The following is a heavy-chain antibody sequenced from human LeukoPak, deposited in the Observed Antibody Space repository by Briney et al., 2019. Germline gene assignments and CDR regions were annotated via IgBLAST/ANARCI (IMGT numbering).Heavy chain of an antibody. CDR3: AREGDFWSGPSGYFDN. D-gene: IGHD3-3*01. J-gene: IGHJ4*02. Sequence: GGSLRLSCAASGFTFTSYSMNWVRQAPGKGLEWVSYISSSGRTIYYADSVEGRFTISRDNAKNSLYLQMNSLRAEDTAVYYCAREGDFWSGPSGYFDNWGQGTLVTVSS. CDR1: GFTFTSYS. V-gene: IGHV3-48*04. CDR2: ISSSGRTI.